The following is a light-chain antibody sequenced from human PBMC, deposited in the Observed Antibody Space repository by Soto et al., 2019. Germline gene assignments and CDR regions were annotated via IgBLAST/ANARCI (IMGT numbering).Light chain of an antibody. J-gene: IGKJ1*01. CDR3: QQSYSTPPT. CDR2: AAS. CDR1: QSISSY. Sequence: DIQLTQSPSSLSASVRDRVTITCRASQSISSYLNWYQQKPGKAPKLLIYAASSLQSGVPSRFSGSGSGTDFTLTISSLQPEDFATNYCQQSYSTPPTFGQGTKVDIK. V-gene: IGKV1-39*01.